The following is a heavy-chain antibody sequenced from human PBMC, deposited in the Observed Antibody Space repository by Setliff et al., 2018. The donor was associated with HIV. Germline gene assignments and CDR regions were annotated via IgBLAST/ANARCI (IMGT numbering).Heavy chain of an antibody. Sequence: PSETLSLTCNYSGYSFSGYHWNWIRQHAGKGLEWLGRIYYTGSTEYNPALKSRLTMSMDTSKDQLSLRPVSLTTADTAVYYCARSIYGAGTYPLDVWGPGTLVTVSS. CDR3: ARSIYGAGTYPLDV. CDR1: GYSFSGYH. CDR2: IYYTGST. J-gene: IGHJ4*02. V-gene: IGHV4-4*07. D-gene: IGHD3-3*02.